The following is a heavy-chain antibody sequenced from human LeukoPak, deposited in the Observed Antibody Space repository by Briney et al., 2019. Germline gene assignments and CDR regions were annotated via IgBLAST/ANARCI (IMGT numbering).Heavy chain of an antibody. D-gene: IGHD7-27*01. CDR2: IYYSGST. CDR3: ARSHWGPFGSRIANWFDP. V-gene: IGHV4-59*12. Sequence: SETLSLTCTVSGGSISSYYWSWIRQPPGKGLEWIGYIYYSGSTNYNPSLKSRVTISVDTSKNQFSLKLNSVTAADTAVYYCARSHWGPFGSRIANWFDPWGQGTLVTVSS. J-gene: IGHJ5*02. CDR1: GGSISSYY.